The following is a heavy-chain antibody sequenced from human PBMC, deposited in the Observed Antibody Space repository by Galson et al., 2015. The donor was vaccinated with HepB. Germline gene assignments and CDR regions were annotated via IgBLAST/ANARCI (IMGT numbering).Heavy chain of an antibody. CDR2: ISSSSSYI. CDR1: GFTFSSYS. D-gene: IGHD2-21*02. Sequence: SLRLSCAASGFTFSSYSMNWVRQAPGKGLEWVSSISSSSSYIYYADSVKGRFTISRDNAKNSLYLQMNSLRAEDTAVYYCARARNSYCGGDCYPAEYFQHWGQGTLVTVSS. CDR3: ARARNSYCGGDCYPAEYFQH. J-gene: IGHJ1*01. V-gene: IGHV3-21*01.